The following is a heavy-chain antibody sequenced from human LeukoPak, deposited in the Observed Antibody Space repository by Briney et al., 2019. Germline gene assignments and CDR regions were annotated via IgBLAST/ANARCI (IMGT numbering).Heavy chain of an antibody. J-gene: IGHJ4*02. V-gene: IGHV3-48*01. CDR3: ARALGYSYGYAVDY. D-gene: IGHD5-18*01. Sequence: PGGSLRLSCAASGFIFSNYNMNWVRQTPGKGLEWLSYISSSSCTIYYADSVKGRFTISGDNAKNSLYLQMNSLRAEDTAVYYCARALGYSYGYAVDYWGQGTLVTVSS. CDR2: ISSSSCTI. CDR1: GFIFSNYN.